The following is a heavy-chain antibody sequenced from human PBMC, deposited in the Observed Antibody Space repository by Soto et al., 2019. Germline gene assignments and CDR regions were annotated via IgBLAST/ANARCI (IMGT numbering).Heavy chain of an antibody. J-gene: IGHJ5*02. CDR2: ITTSSAYI. V-gene: IGHV3-21*01. CDR1: GFTFNTYD. D-gene: IGHD2-21*01. Sequence: EVQLVESGGGLVKPGGSLRLSCAASGFTFNTYDMNWVRQAPGKGLEWVSSITTSSAYIYYADSLKGRITISRDKAKNSLFLQMNSLSAEDTAVYYCVRSGTARLLRHSWFDTWGQGTLVTVSS. CDR3: VRSGTARLLRHSWFDT.